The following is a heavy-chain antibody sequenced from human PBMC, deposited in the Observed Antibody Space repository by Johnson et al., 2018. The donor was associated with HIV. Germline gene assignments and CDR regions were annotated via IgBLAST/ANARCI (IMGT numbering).Heavy chain of an antibody. CDR1: GFTFSSYA. Sequence: QVQLVESGGGVVQPGRSLRLSCAASGFTFSSYAMHWVRQAPGKGLEWVAVISYDGSNKYYADSVKGRFTISRDNSKNTLYLQMNSLRAEDTAVYYCARALPRYDAFDSWGQGTMVTVSS. V-gene: IGHV3-30-3*01. CDR3: ARALPRYDAFDS. CDR2: ISYDGSNK. D-gene: IGHD1-14*01. J-gene: IGHJ3*02.